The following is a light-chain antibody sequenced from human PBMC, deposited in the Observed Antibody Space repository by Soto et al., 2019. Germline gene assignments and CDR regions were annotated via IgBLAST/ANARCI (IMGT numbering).Light chain of an antibody. CDR2: ANT. V-gene: IGLV1-40*01. J-gene: IGLJ2*01. CDR3: QSYDSSLSSSV. CDR1: SSNIGSGYD. Sequence: QAVVTQPPSVSGAPGQRVTISCTGSSSNIGSGYDVHWYQQLPGTAPKLLIYANTNRPSGVPDRFSGSKSGTSASLAITGLQADDEADYYCQSYDSSLSSSVFGGGTKVTVL.